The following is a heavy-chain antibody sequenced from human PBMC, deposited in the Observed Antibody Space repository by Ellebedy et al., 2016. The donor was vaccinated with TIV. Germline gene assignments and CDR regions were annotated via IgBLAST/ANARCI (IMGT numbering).Heavy chain of an antibody. CDR2: ISTSSGTI. CDR3: AIRFDY. Sequence: GGSLRLXXAASGLTFSTSSANWVRQVPGKGLEWVSYISTSSGTIYYADSVKGRFTISRDNAKNSLYLQMNSLRDEDTAVYYCAIRFDYWGQGTLVTVSS. J-gene: IGHJ4*02. CDR1: GLTFSTSS. V-gene: IGHV3-48*02.